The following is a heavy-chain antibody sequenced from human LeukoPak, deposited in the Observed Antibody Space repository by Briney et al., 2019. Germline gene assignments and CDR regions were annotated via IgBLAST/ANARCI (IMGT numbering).Heavy chain of an antibody. J-gene: IGHJ6*03. Sequence: GASVTVSCKAAGRTFTSYAISWVRQAPGQGLGWMGGIILIFGTATYAQKFQGRGTITTDEATGTAYLELSSLRSEDTAVYYCAINPLGYCTNGVCPHDYYYYLDVWGKGPGHRLL. CDR2: IILIFGTA. V-gene: IGHV1-69*05. D-gene: IGHD2-8*01. CDR1: GRTFTSYA. CDR3: AINPLGYCTNGVCPHDYYYYLDV.